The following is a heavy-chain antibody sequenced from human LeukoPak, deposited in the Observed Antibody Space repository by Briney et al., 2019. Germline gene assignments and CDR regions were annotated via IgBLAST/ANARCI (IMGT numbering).Heavy chain of an antibody. CDR2: MWYDGSNK. CDR3: ARDMGTTRLDL. V-gene: IGHV3-33*01. CDR1: GLTFSSYG. J-gene: IGHJ5*02. Sequence: GGSLRLSCAASGLTFSSYGMHWVRQAPGKGLEWVGVMWYDGSNKYYADSVKGRFTISRDNSKNTLYLQVSSLRADDTAVYYCARDMGTTRLDLWGQGTLVTVSS. D-gene: IGHD1-1*01.